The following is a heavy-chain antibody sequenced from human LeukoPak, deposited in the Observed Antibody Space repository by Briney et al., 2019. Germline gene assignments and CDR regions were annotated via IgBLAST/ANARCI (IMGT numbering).Heavy chain of an antibody. D-gene: IGHD1-26*01. Sequence: PSGTLSLTCDVSGGSISSTYWWTWVRQSPGKGLEWIGEIYHSGFTNYNPSLKSRVTISVDKPKNLFSLKVSSVTAADTAVYYCARGRSNYYGMDVWGQGTTVTVSS. V-gene: IGHV4-4*02. CDR1: GGSISSTYW. CDR2: IYHSGFT. CDR3: ARGRSNYYGMDV. J-gene: IGHJ6*02.